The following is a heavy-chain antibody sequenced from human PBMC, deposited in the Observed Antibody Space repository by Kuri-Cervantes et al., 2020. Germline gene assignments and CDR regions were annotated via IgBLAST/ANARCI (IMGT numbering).Heavy chain of an antibody. Sequence: GESLKISCAASGFTFSDYYMSWVRQAPGKGLEWVSAITGSGDTTYYTDSVKGRFTISRDNSENTLYVQMNSLRAEDTAVYYCAKGGGGPQQFNYWGQGTLVTVSS. J-gene: IGHJ4*02. CDR1: GFTFSDYY. CDR3: AKGGGGPQQFNY. CDR2: ITGSGDTT. V-gene: IGHV3-23*01. D-gene: IGHD2-15*01.